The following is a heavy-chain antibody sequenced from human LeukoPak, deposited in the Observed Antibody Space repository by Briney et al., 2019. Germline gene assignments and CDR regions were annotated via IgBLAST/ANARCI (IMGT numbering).Heavy chain of an antibody. Sequence: ASVKVSCKASGYTSTSYGISWVRQAPGQGLEWMGWISAYNGNTNYAQKLQGRVTMTTDTSTSTAYMELRSLRSDDTAVYYCARRYYDILTGYYEVGDYYYYMDVWGKGNTVTVSS. J-gene: IGHJ6*03. CDR3: ARRYYDILTGYYEVGDYYYYMDV. CDR2: ISAYNGNT. V-gene: IGHV1-18*01. D-gene: IGHD3-9*01. CDR1: GYTSTSYG.